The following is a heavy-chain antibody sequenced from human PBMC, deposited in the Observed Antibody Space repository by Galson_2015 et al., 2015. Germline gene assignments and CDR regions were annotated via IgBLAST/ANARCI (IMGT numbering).Heavy chain of an antibody. CDR3: ASHRGIAAAGTIFDY. CDR2: ISSSSSYT. D-gene: IGHD6-13*01. V-gene: IGHV3-11*06. Sequence: SLRLSCAASGFTFSDYYMSWIRQAPGKGLEWVSYISSSSSYTNYADSVKGRFTISRDNAKNSLYLQMNSLRAEDTAVYYCASHRGIAAAGTIFDYWGQGTLVTVSS. J-gene: IGHJ4*02. CDR1: GFTFSDYY.